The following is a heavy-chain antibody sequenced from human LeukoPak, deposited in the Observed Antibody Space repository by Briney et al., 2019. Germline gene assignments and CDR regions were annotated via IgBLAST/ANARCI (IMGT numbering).Heavy chain of an antibody. Sequence: GASVKVSCKPSGYTFIDYYVHWIRQAPGQGLEWMGRINPSTGGTDFAQKFQGKVSMTRDTSISTAYMELSRLGSDDTAAYYCATLGEDKTDTPFDYWGQGTLVTASS. J-gene: IGHJ4*02. CDR3: ATLGEDKTDTPFDY. D-gene: IGHD3-16*01. CDR2: INPSTGGT. CDR1: GYTFIDYY. V-gene: IGHV1-2*06.